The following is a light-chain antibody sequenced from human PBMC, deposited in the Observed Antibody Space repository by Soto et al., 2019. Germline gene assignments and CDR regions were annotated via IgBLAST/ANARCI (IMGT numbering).Light chain of an antibody. J-gene: IGKJ1*01. CDR3: QQYNSWPMT. CDR2: DAS. V-gene: IGKV3-15*01. Sequence: EILMTQSPATLSVSPGERATITCRASQGISTCLAWYQHKPGNAPKLLIYDASNVDTGVPARFSGSGSGTEFTLTIDSLQSEDFATYYCQQYNSWPMTFGQGTKLEIK. CDR1: QGISTC.